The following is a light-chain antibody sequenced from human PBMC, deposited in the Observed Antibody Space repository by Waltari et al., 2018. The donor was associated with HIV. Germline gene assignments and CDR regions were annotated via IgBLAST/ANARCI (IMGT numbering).Light chain of an antibody. J-gene: IGLJ3*02. CDR1: SGSVSTRYY. CDR2: STN. CDR3: VLFMGNGIWV. V-gene: IGLV8-61*01. Sequence: QTVVTQEPSFSVSPGGTVTLTCGLSSGSVSTRYYPSWYQQTPGQGPRTLIYSTNSRYSWVPDRFSGSILGNKAALTITGAQADDESDYYCVLFMGNGIWVFGGGTKLTVL.